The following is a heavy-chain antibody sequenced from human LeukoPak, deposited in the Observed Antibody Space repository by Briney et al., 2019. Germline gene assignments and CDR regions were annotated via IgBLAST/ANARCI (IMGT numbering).Heavy chain of an antibody. CDR1: GGSISSSRYY. CDR3: ARLGSGPYDYVWGSYHPYYFDY. Sequence: PSETLSLTCTVSGGSISSSRYYWGWIRQPPGKGLEWIGSIYYSESTYYNPSLKSRVTISVDTSKNQFSLKLSSVTAADTAVYYCARLGSGPYDYVWGSYHPYYFDYWGQGTLVTVSS. CDR2: IYYSEST. V-gene: IGHV4-39*01. D-gene: IGHD3-16*02. J-gene: IGHJ4*02.